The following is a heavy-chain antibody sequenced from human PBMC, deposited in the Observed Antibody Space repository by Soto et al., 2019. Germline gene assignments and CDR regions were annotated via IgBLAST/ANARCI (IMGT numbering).Heavy chain of an antibody. CDR2: ITPSSGGT. CDR1: GYTFSDYY. V-gene: IGHV1-2*02. J-gene: IGHJ3*01. CDR3: ARDYCTSTHGYAYDV. D-gene: IGHD2-2*01. Sequence: ASVKVSCKTSGYTFSDYYIHWVRQAPGQGLEWLAWITPSSGGTNYAEKFQGRVTVTTDTSISTASMELSRLTSDDTATYYCARDYCTSTHGYAYDVWGQGTMVTVSS.